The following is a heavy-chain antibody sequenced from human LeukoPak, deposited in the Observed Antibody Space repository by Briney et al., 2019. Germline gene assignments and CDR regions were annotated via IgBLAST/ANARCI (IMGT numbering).Heavy chain of an antibody. V-gene: IGHV3-23*01. CDR3: AKGPTYYDILTGYYYYGMDV. CDR1: GFTFSSYA. CDR2: ISGSGGST. Sequence: GGSLRLSCAASGFTFSSYAMSWVRQAPGKGLEWDSAISGSGGSTYYADSVKGRFTISRDNSKNTLYLQMNSLRAEDTAVYYCAKGPTYYDILTGYYYYGMDVWGQGTTVTVSS. D-gene: IGHD3-9*01. J-gene: IGHJ6*02.